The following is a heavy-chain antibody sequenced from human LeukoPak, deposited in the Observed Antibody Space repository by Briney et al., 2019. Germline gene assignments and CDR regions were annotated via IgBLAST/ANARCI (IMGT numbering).Heavy chain of an antibody. V-gene: IGHV3-48*04. Sequence: GGSLRLSCAASGFTFSSYSMNWVRQAPGKGLEWVSYISSSSSTIYYADSVKGRFTISRDNAKNSLYLQMNSLRAEDTAVYYCARDPGSRYYDSSGYYPSNYFDYWGQGTLVTVSS. D-gene: IGHD3-22*01. CDR3: ARDPGSRYYDSSGYYPSNYFDY. J-gene: IGHJ4*02. CDR2: ISSSSSTI. CDR1: GFTFSSYS.